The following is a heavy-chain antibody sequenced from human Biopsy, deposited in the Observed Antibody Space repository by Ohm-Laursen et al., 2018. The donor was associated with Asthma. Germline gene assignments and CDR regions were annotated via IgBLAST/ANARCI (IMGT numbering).Heavy chain of an antibody. V-gene: IGHV3-30*03. CDR1: GFTFSSYG. Sequence: SLRPSCTASGFTFSSYGMHWVRQAPGKGLEWVAVISYDGSNKYYADSVKGRFTISRDNSKNTLYLQMNSLRAEDTAVYYCASQSSGPDFWSGYYYFDYWGQGTLVTVSS. D-gene: IGHD3-3*01. J-gene: IGHJ4*02. CDR3: ASQSSGPDFWSGYYYFDY. CDR2: ISYDGSNK.